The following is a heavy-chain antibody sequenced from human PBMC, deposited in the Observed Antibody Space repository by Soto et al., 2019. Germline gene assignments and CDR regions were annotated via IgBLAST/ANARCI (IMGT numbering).Heavy chain of an antibody. D-gene: IGHD3-10*01. CDR1: GFTFGDYA. CDR2: IRSKAYGGTT. Sequence: PGGSLRLSCTASGFTFGDYAMSWVRQAPGKGLEWVGFIRSKAYGGTTEYAASVKGRFTISRDDSKSIAYLQMNSLKTEDTAVYYCTRDYYGSGSYYTYYYYYGMDVWGQGTTVTVSS. CDR3: TRDYYGSGSYYTYYYYYGMDV. V-gene: IGHV3-49*04. J-gene: IGHJ6*02.